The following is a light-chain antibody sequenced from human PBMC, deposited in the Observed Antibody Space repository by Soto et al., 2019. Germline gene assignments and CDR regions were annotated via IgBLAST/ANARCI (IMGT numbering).Light chain of an antibody. CDR3: QQLNSYPLT. CDR1: QSVGTS. J-gene: IGKJ4*01. V-gene: IGKV3-11*01. Sequence: EIVLTQSPAPLSLSPGERATLSCRASQSVGTSLAWYQQKSGQAPRLIFYESSNRATGFPARFSGSGSGTEFNLTISSLQSEDFTTYYCQQLNSYPLTLGGGTKVDI. CDR2: ESS.